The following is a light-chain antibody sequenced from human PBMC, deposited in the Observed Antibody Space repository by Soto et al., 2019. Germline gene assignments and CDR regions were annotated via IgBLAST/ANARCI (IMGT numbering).Light chain of an antibody. CDR1: QDIGNH. J-gene: IGKJ3*01. V-gene: IGKV1-17*03. CDR2: AAS. CDR3: QQYNSYSA. Sequence: DIQMTQAPSALSASVGDRVTISCRASQDIGNHLAWFQQKPGKVPQRLIYAASSLQTGVPSRFSGSGSGTDFTLTINSLQPDDFATYYCQQYNSYSAFXPGTKVDIK.